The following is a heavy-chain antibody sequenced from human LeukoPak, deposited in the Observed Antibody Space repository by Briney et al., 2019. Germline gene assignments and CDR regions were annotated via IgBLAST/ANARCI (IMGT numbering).Heavy chain of an antibody. Sequence: GGSLRLSCAASGFTFSNYWMSWVRQAPGKGLEWVANINEDASDKYYVDAVKGRFTIARDNAKNSLYLEMNSLRDEDTAVYYCARDPQRRCRGGNCYNIAGGYWGQGTLVTVSS. CDR3: ARDPQRRCRGGNCYNIAGGY. V-gene: IGHV3-7*01. J-gene: IGHJ4*02. CDR1: GFTFSNYW. D-gene: IGHD2-15*01. CDR2: INEDASDK.